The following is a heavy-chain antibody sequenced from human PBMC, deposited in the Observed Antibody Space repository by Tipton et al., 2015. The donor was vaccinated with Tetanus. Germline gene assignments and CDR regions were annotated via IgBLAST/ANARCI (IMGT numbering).Heavy chain of an antibody. CDR3: ARGVWFGPGPRYYFDY. D-gene: IGHD3-10*01. Sequence: TLSLTCTVSGGSISSYYWSWIRQPPGKGPEWIGYIYYSGSTNYNPSLKSRVTMSLDTSKNQFSLKLNSVTAADTAVHYCARGVWFGPGPRYYFDYWGQGTLVTVSS. CDR2: IYYSGST. J-gene: IGHJ4*02. V-gene: IGHV4-59*12. CDR1: GGSISSYY.